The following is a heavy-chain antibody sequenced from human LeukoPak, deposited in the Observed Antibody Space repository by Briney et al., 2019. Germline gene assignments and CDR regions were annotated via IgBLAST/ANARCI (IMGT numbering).Heavy chain of an antibody. Sequence: KPSETLSLTCAVSGYSISSGYYWGWIRQPPGKGLEWIGSIYHSGSTYYNPSLKSRVTISVDTSKNQFSLKLSSVTAADTAVYYCARPDCSGGSCYSVYAFDIWGQGTMVTVSS. CDR2: IYHSGST. CDR3: ARPDCSGGSCYSVYAFDI. V-gene: IGHV4-38-2*01. D-gene: IGHD2-15*01. CDR1: GYSISSGYY. J-gene: IGHJ3*02.